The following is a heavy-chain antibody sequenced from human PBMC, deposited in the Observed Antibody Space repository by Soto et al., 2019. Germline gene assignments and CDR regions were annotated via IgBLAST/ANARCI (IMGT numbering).Heavy chain of an antibody. D-gene: IGHD3-10*01. V-gene: IGHV1-18*04. CDR1: GHTFTSSR. CDR2: ISAYNGNT. Sequence: ASVKVSCKASGHTFTSSRISWGRQAPGQGLEWMGWISAYNGNTNYAQKLQGRVTMTTDTSTSTAYMELRSLRSDDTAVYYCARGAITMVRGVIIISAFDIWGQGTMVTVSS. J-gene: IGHJ3*02. CDR3: ARGAITMVRGVIIISAFDI.